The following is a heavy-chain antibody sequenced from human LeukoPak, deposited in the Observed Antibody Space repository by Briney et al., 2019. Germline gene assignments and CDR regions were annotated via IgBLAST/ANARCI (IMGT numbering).Heavy chain of an antibody. V-gene: IGHV3-21*01. J-gene: IGHJ4*02. CDR1: GFTFSSYS. D-gene: IGHD2-21*01. CDR2: ISSSSSYI. CDR3: ARDFPLAYCGGDC. Sequence: PGGSLRLSCAASGFTFSSYSMNWVRQAPGKGLEWVSSISSSSSYIYYADSVKGRFTISRDNAKNSLYLQMNSPRAEDTAVYYCARDFPLAYCGGDCYGQGTLVTVSS.